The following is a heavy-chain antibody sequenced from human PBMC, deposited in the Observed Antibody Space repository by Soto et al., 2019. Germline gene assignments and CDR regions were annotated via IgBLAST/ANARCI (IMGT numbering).Heavy chain of an antibody. D-gene: IGHD1-20*01. Sequence: EVQLLESGGGLVQPGGSLRLSCAASGFTFSNYAMSCVRQAPGKGLELVSAISDSGGSTYYADSVKGRFTISRDKSKNTLYLKMNSLSAEDTAVYYCATPKPRTGIAGNFDAFDIWGQGTMVTVSS. J-gene: IGHJ3*02. CDR1: GFTFSNYA. CDR3: ATPKPRTGIAGNFDAFDI. CDR2: ISDSGGST. V-gene: IGHV3-23*01.